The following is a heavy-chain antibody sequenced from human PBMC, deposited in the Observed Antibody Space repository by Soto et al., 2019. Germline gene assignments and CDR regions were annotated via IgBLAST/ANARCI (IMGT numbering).Heavy chain of an antibody. D-gene: IGHD3-22*01. V-gene: IGHV4-31*03. J-gene: IGHJ3*02. Sequence: QVQLQESGPGLVKPSQTLFLTCTVSGGSISSGGYYWSWIRQHPGKGLEWIGYIYYSGSTYYNPFLKSRVTISVDTSKNQFSLKLSSVTAADTAVYYCARDLPGGSSGFLDAFDIWGQGTMVTVSS. CDR1: GGSISSGGYY. CDR2: IYYSGST. CDR3: ARDLPGGSSGFLDAFDI.